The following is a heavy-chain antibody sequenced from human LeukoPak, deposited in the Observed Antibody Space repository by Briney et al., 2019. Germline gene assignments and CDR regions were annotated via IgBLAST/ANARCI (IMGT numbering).Heavy chain of an antibody. D-gene: IGHD5-12*01. V-gene: IGHV3-21*01. CDR2: ISSSSSYI. CDR1: GFTFRSYS. Sequence: GGSLRLSRAASGFTFRSYSMNWVREAPGKGLEWVSSISSSSSYIYYADSVRGRFTISRDNAKNSLYLNMYSLRAEDTAVYYCARAWVAFDYWGQGTLVTVSS. CDR3: ARAWVAFDY. J-gene: IGHJ4*02.